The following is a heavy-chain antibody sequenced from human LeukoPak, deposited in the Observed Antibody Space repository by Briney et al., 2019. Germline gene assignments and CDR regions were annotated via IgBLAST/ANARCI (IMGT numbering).Heavy chain of an antibody. J-gene: IGHJ4*02. CDR2: ISYMGDHR. V-gene: IGHV3-21*06. CDR1: GFTFSDCD. CDR3: GKAFPPLRVGSEVDY. D-gene: IGHD5-12*01. Sequence: GGSLRLSSAASGFTFSDCDMSWFRQAPGKGLQWVSSISYMGDHRYYADSAKGRFTISRDNAKNSLYLQMDNLRADDTAVYYCGKAFPPLRVGSEVDYWGQGTLVTVSS.